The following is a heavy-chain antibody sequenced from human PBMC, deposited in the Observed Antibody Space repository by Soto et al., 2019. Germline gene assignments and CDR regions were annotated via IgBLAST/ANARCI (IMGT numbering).Heavy chain of an antibody. CDR2: INHSGST. V-gene: IGHV4-34*01. J-gene: IGHJ6*02. D-gene: IGHD3-3*01. CDR3: ARRYDFWSGYYTLYYYYYGMDV. CDR1: GGSFSGYY. Sequence: LSLTCAVYGGSFSGYYWSWIRQPPGKGLEWIGEINHSGSTNYNPSLKSRVTISVDTSKNQFSLKLSSVTAADTAVYYCARRYDFWSGYYTLYYYYYGMDVWGQGTTVTVSS.